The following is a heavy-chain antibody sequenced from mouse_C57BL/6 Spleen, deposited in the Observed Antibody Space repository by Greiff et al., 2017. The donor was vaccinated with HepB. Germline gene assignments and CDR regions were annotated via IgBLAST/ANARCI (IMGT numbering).Heavy chain of an antibody. Sequence: QVQLQQPGTELVKPGASVKLSCKASGYTFTSYWMNWVKQRPGQGLEWIGNINPSNGGTNYNEKFKSKATLTVDKSSSTAYMQLSSLTSEDSAVYYCARSSYSGDAMDYWGQGTSVTVSS. CDR2: INPSNGGT. CDR3: ARSSYSGDAMDY. D-gene: IGHD2-10*01. CDR1: GYTFTSYW. V-gene: IGHV1-53*01. J-gene: IGHJ4*01.